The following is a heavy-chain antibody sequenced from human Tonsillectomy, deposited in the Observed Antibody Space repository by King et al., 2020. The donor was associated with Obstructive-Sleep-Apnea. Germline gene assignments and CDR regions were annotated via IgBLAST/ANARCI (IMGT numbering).Heavy chain of an antibody. V-gene: IGHV3-21*01. Sequence: VQLVESGGGLVKPGGSLRLSCAASGFTFSTYTMTWVRQAPGKGLEWVSSISNTGSDIYYADSMKGRLTISRDNAKNSLYLQMKSLRVEDTAVYYCAREGTFLDYGDPLGIRHYGMDVWGQGTTVTVSS. J-gene: IGHJ6*02. CDR1: GFTFSTYT. D-gene: IGHD4-17*01. CDR2: ISNTGSDI. CDR3: AREGTFLDYGDPLGIRHYGMDV.